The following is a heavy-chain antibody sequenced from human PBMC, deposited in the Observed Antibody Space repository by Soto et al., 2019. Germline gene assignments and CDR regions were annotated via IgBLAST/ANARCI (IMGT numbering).Heavy chain of an antibody. D-gene: IGHD3-16*02. J-gene: IGHJ4*02. CDR2: IIPIFATT. Sequence: SVKVSCKASGGTYSIYAISCVVQSALQGREWMGNIIPIFATTTYAQKFQGRVMITAHESTSTAYMDLSSLRFEDTAVYYCARLTLRLGELSKERVFENWGPGTLVTVSS. V-gene: IGHV1-69*13. CDR3: ARLTLRLGELSKERVFEN. CDR1: GGTYSIYA.